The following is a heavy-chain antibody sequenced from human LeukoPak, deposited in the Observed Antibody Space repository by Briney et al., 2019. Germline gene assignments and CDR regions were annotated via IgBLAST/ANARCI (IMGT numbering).Heavy chain of an antibody. CDR3: VKDFGRITLVRGVIRASGLDS. V-gene: IGHV3-30*18. J-gene: IGHJ5*01. CDR1: GFTFSSFG. CDR2: ISYDGTNP. Sequence: GRSLSLSCAASGFTFSSFGMHWVRQAPGKGLEWVAVISYDGTNPYYADSVKGRFTISRDNSKNTLFLHMNSLRAEDTAVYYCVKDFGRITLVRGVIRASGLDSWGQGTLVTVSS. D-gene: IGHD3-10*01.